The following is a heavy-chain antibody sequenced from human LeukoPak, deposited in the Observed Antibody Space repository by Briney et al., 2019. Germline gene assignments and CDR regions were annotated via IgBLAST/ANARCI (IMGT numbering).Heavy chain of an antibody. CDR2: IYPGDSDT. CDR1: GSSFTSYW. V-gene: IGHV5-51*01. Sequence: GVPLKISSKGSGSSFTSYWIGWVRQMPGKGLEWMGIIYPGDSDTRYSPSFQGQVTISADKSISTAYPQWRSLKASDTAMYYCARGRRSSSPTEAFDIWGQGTMVTVSS. D-gene: IGHD6-13*01. CDR3: ARGRRSSSPTEAFDI. J-gene: IGHJ3*02.